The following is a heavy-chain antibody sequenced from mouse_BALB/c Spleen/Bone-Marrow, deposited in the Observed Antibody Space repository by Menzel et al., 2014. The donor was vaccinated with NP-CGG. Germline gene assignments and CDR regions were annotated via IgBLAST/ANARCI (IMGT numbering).Heavy chain of an antibody. V-gene: IGHV1-14*01. J-gene: IGHJ4*01. Sequence: EVQLQQSGPELVKPGASVKMSCKASGYTFTSYVMHWVKQEPGQGLEWIGYIIPSNDVTKYNEKFKGKATLTSDKSSSTAYMELSSLTSEDSAVYYCARKRGGAMDYWGPGTSVTVSS. CDR2: IIPSNDVT. CDR1: GYTFTSYV. CDR3: ARKRGGAMDY.